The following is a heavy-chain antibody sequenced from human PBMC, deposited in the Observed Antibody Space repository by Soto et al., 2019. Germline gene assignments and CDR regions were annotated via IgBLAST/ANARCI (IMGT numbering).Heavy chain of an antibody. J-gene: IGHJ4*02. CDR1: GSTLTELS. Sequence: ASVKVSCKVSGSTLTELSMHWVLQAPVKGLEWMGGFDPEDGETIYAQKFQGRVTMTEDTSTDTAYMELSSLRSEDTAVYYCATVLSGYYDSSSYFDYWGQGTLVTVSS. V-gene: IGHV1-24*01. CDR2: FDPEDGET. CDR3: ATVLSGYYDSSSYFDY. D-gene: IGHD3-22*01.